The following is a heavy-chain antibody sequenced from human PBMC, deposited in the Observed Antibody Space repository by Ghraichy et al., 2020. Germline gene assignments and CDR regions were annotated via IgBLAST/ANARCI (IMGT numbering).Heavy chain of an antibody. CDR3: ARDNDYGGEFGY. D-gene: IGHD4-23*01. CDR1: GFTFSSYA. J-gene: IGHJ4*02. V-gene: IGHV3-30-3*01. CDR2: ISYDGSNK. Sequence: GGSLRLSCAASGFTFSSYAMHWVRQAPGKGLEWVAVISYDGSNKYYADSVKGRFTISRDNSKNTLYLQMNSLRAEDTAVYYCARDNDYGGEFGYWGQGTLVTVSS.